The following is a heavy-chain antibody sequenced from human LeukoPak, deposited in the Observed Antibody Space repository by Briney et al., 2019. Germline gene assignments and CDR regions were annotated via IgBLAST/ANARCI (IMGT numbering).Heavy chain of an antibody. J-gene: IGHJ5*02. V-gene: IGHV1-8*03. Sequence: GASVKVSCKASGYTFTSYDINWVRQATGQGLEWMGSMNPNSGNTGYAQKFQGRVTITRNTSISTAYMELSSLRSEDTAVYYCARGTSHRYGDYINWFDPWGQGNLVTVSS. CDR1: GYTFTSYD. CDR2: MNPNSGNT. CDR3: ARGTSHRYGDYINWFDP. D-gene: IGHD4-17*01.